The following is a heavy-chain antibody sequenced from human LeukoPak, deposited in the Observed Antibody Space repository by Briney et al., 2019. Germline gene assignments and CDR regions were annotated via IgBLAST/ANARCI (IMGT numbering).Heavy chain of an antibody. CDR2: IWYDGSNK. Sequence: PGGSLRLSCAASGFTFSSYGMHWVRQAPGKGLEWVAVIWYDGSNKYYAGSVKGRFTISRDNSKNTLYLQMNSLRAEDTAVYYCARDRSGSGNYYYYGMDVWGQGTTVTVSS. J-gene: IGHJ6*02. CDR3: ARDRSGSGNYYYYGMDV. CDR1: GFTFSSYG. D-gene: IGHD3-10*01. V-gene: IGHV3-33*01.